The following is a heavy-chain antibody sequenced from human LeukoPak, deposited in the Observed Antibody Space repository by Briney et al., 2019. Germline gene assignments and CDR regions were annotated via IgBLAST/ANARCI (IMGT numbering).Heavy chain of an antibody. V-gene: IGHV4-4*09. J-gene: IGHJ4*02. D-gene: IGHD6-6*01. Sequence: SETLSLTCTVSGGSISTYYWSCIRQPPGKGLEWIGYIYSSGSTNYNPSRKSRVTISVDTSKNQFSLKLSSVTAADTAVYYCVRSYSSSNHFDYWGQGTLVSVSS. CDR3: VRSYSSSNHFDY. CDR2: IYSSGST. CDR1: GGSISTYY.